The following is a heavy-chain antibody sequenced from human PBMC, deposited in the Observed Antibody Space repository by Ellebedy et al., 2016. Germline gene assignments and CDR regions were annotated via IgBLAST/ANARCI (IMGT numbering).Heavy chain of an antibody. D-gene: IGHD3-10*01. CDR1: GYTFTSYG. V-gene: IGHV1-18*01. CDR2: ISAYNGNT. J-gene: IGHJ5*02. CDR3: ARDYYYGSGSLPYTNWFDP. Sequence: ASVKVSCXASGYTFTSYGISWVRQAPGQGLEWMGWISAYNGNTNYAQKLQGRVTMTTDTSTSTAYMELRSLRSDDTAVYYCARDYYYGSGSLPYTNWFDPWGQGTLVTVSS.